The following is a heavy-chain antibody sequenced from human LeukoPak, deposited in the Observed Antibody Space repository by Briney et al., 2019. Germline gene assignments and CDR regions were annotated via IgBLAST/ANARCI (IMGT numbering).Heavy chain of an antibody. Sequence: SGPTLVKPTQTLTLTCSFSGFSLSTSEVGVAWIRQPPGKALEWLALIYWDDDKYYSPSLKSRATIDKDTSKNQVVLTMTNMHPVDTATYYCAHKRTYYFDYWGQGTVVIVSS. J-gene: IGHJ4*02. CDR1: GFSLSTSEVG. CDR2: IYWDDDK. CDR3: AHKRTYYFDY. V-gene: IGHV2-5*02.